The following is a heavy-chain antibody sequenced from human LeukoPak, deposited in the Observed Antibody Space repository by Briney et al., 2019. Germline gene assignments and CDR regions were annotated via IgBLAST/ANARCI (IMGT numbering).Heavy chain of an antibody. CDR3: AREEGLRYYYYGMDV. V-gene: IGHV3-33*01. D-gene: IGHD3-16*01. J-gene: IGHJ6*02. CDR1: GFTFSSYG. CDR2: IWYDGSNK. Sequence: PGGSLRLSCAASGFTFSSYGMHWVRQAPGKGLEWVAVIWYDGSNKYYADSVKGRFTISRDNSKNTLYLQMNSLRAEDTAVYYCAREEGLRYYYYGMDVWGQGTTVTVSS.